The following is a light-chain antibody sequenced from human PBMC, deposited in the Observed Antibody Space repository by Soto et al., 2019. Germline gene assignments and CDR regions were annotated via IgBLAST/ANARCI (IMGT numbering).Light chain of an antibody. Sequence: EIVLTQSPGTLSLSPGERAALSCRASQSLANSFIAWFQQKPGQAPRLLIYDTSSRASGIPDRFSGSGSGTDFPLTIRRLETEDFAVFFCQQYGTSEIIFGQGTRLEI. CDR3: QQYGTSEII. CDR1: QSLANSF. V-gene: IGKV3-20*01. J-gene: IGKJ5*01. CDR2: DTS.